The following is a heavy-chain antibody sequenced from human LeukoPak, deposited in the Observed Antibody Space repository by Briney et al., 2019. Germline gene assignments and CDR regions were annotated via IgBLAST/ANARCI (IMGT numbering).Heavy chain of an antibody. CDR2: INHSGST. D-gene: IGHD3-10*01. Sequence: SETLSLTCAVYGGSFSGYYWSRIRQPPGKGLEWIGEINHSGSTNYNPSLKSRVTISVDTSKNQFSLKLSSVTAADMAVYYCARVMYYYGSGSYRGYFDYWGQGTLVTVSS. CDR3: ARVMYYYGSGSYRGYFDY. J-gene: IGHJ4*02. V-gene: IGHV4-34*01. CDR1: GGSFSGYY.